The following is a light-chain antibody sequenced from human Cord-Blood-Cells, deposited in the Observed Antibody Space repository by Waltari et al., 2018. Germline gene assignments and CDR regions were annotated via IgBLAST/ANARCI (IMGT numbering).Light chain of an antibody. CDR1: SSDVGGFTY. V-gene: IGLV2-14*01. CDR2: DVS. CDR3: SSYTSSSTLYV. J-gene: IGLJ1*01. Sequence: QSALTQPAPVSGSPGQSITIPCTGTSSDVGGFTYVSWYQQHPGKAPKLMIYDVSNRPSGVSNRFSGSKSGNTASLTISGLQAEDEADYYCSSYTSSSTLYVFGTGTKVTVL.